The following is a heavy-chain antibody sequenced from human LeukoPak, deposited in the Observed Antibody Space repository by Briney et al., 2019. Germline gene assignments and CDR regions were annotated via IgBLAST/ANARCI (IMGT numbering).Heavy chain of an antibody. D-gene: IGHD6-13*01. CDR3: ARGPYSSNWYVDY. V-gene: IGHV3-48*03. CDR2: ISRTGNSI. J-gene: IGHJ4*02. CDR1: GFTLSSYE. Sequence: GESLQISCAASGFTLSSYEMNWVRLAPGKGLEWISYISRTGNSIYYADSVKGRFTISRDSAKNSLYLQMNSLRAEDTAVYYCARGPYSSNWYVDYWGQGTLVTVAS.